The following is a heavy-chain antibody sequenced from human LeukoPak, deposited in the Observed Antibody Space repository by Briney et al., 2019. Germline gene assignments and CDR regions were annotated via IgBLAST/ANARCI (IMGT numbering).Heavy chain of an antibody. CDR2: ISADNGDT. J-gene: IGHJ5*02. V-gene: IGHV1-18*01. D-gene: IGHD5-24*01. CDR3: ARDGYKETLSFDP. Sequence: ASVKVSCKASGYIFTNYGITWVRQAPGQGLEWMGWISADNGDTKYAQKVQGRVTMTTDTSTSTAYMELRSLRSDDTAVYYCARDGYKETLSFDPWGQGTLVTVS. CDR1: GYIFTNYG.